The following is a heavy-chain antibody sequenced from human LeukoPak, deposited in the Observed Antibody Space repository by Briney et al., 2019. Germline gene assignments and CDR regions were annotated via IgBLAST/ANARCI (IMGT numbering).Heavy chain of an antibody. CDR2: INPAGGST. D-gene: IGHD3-16*01. Sequence: ASVTVSCKASGYSFTYYYIHWVRQAPGQGLEWMGFINPAGGSTTYTQKFQGRVSVTRDMSTSSVRLELISLKSEDTAVYYCARSRGYYFDYWGQGTLVTVSS. V-gene: IGHV1-46*01. CDR3: ARSRGYYFDY. J-gene: IGHJ4*02. CDR1: GYSFTYYY.